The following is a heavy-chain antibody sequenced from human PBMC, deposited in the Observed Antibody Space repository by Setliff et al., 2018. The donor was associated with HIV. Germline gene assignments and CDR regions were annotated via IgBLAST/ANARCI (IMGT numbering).Heavy chain of an antibody. Sequence: SETLSLTCTVSGYSISNDYYWGWIRQPPGKGLEWIASIYHSGDTYYNPSLKSRVTISVDTSKNQFSLKLSSVTAADTAVYYCARGSLYSSSSCFDYWGQGTLVTVSS. J-gene: IGHJ4*02. CDR2: IYHSGDT. D-gene: IGHD6-13*01. CDR3: ARGSLYSSSSCFDY. V-gene: IGHV4-38-2*02. CDR1: GYSISNDYY.